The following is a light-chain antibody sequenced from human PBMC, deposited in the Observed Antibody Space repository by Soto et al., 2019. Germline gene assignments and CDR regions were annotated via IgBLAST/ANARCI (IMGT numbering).Light chain of an antibody. V-gene: IGLV2-14*01. Sequence: QSALTQPASVSGSPGQSITISCTGTSSDVGGYNYDSWYQQHPGKAPKLMIYEVSNRPSGVSNRFSGSKSGNTASLTISGLQAEDEADYYCSSYTSSSTVFGGGTQLTVL. CDR2: EVS. CDR1: SSDVGGYNY. J-gene: IGLJ3*02. CDR3: SSYTSSSTV.